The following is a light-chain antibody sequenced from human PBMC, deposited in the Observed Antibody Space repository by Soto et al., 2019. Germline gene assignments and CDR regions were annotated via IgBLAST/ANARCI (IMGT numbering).Light chain of an antibody. CDR1: SSDVGGYDY. CDR3: SSYTSSSTYV. J-gene: IGLJ1*01. V-gene: IGLV2-14*01. Sequence: LTQPASVSGSPGQSITISCTGTSSDVGGYDYVSWYQQHPGKAPKLMIYDVSNWPSGVSNRFSGSKSGNTASLTISGLQAEDEADYYCSSYTSSSTYVFGTGTKVTVL. CDR2: DVS.